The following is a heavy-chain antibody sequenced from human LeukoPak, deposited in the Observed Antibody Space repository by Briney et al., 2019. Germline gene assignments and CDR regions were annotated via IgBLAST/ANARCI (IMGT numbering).Heavy chain of an antibody. CDR2: IYTSGST. V-gene: IGHV4-61*02. Sequence: SETLSLTCTVSGGSIISGSYYWNWIRQPAGKGLEWIGRIYTSGSTNYNPSLKSRVTISVDTSKNQFSLKLSSVTAADTAVYYCARLKQWLVRRYYFDYWGQGTLVTVSS. CDR1: GGSIISGSYY. CDR3: ARLKQWLVRRYYFDY. J-gene: IGHJ4*02. D-gene: IGHD6-19*01.